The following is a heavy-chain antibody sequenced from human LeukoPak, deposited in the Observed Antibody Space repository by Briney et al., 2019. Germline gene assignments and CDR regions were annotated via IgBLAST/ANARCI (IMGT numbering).Heavy chain of an antibody. D-gene: IGHD3-16*02. J-gene: IGHJ4*02. CDR3: ASGDYVWGSYRPVPPPDY. Sequence: ASVKVSCKASGYTFTSYAMHWVRQAPGQRLEWMGWINAGNGNTKYSQKFQGRVTITRDTSASTAYMELSSLRSEDTAVYYCASGDYVWGSYRPVPPPDYWGQGTLVTVSS. V-gene: IGHV1-3*01. CDR1: GYTFTSYA. CDR2: INAGNGNT.